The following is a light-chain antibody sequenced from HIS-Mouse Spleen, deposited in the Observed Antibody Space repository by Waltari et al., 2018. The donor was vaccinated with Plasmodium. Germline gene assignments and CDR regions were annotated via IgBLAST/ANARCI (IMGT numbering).Light chain of an antibody. CDR2: RDS. J-gene: IGLJ2*01. Sequence: SYELTQPLSVSVALGQTARITCGGNNIGSKNVHWYQQKPGQAPVLVIYRDSNRPSGSPERFPGSNSGNTAPRPTSRAQAGHEACYYCQVWDSSTANVVFGGGPKLTVL. CDR1: NIGSKN. CDR3: QVWDSSTANVV. V-gene: IGLV3-9*01.